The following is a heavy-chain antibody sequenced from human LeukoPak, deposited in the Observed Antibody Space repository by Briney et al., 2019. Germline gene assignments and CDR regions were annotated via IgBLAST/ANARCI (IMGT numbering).Heavy chain of an antibody. CDR1: GGSISSYY. CDR3: ARLWFGMGDAFDI. D-gene: IGHD3-10*01. CDR2: IYYSGST. V-gene: IGHV4-59*01. Sequence: SETLSLTCTVSGGSISSYYWSWIRQPPGKGLEWIGYIYYSGSTNYNPSLKSRVTISVDTSKNQFSLKLSSVTAADTAVYYCARLWFGMGDAFDIWGQGTMVTVSS. J-gene: IGHJ3*02.